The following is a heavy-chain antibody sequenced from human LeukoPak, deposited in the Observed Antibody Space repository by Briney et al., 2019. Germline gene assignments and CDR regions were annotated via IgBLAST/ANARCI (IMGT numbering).Heavy chain of an antibody. J-gene: IGHJ6*03. V-gene: IGHV4-59*01. CDR3: ARGEAPTGWYYYYYMDV. CDR2: IYYSGST. CDR1: GASFSSYY. D-gene: IGHD2-15*01. Sequence: SETLSLTCTVSGASFSSYYWSLIRQPPGKGLEWIGYIYYSGSTNYNPSLKSRVTISVDTSKNQFSLKLSSVTAADTAVYYCARGEAPTGWYYYYYMDVWGKGTTVTVSS.